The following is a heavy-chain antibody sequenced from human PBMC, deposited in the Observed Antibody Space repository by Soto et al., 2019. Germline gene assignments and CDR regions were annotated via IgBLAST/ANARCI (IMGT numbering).Heavy chain of an antibody. V-gene: IGHV4-39*01. D-gene: IGHD4-17*01. J-gene: IGHJ4*02. CDR1: GGSISSSSYY. Sequence: SETLSLTCTVSGGSISSSSYYWGWIRQPPGKGLEWIGSIYYSGSTYYNPSLKSRVTISVDTSKNQFSLKLSSVTAADTAVYYCARHFPTVTTIDYWGQGTLVTVS. CDR2: IYYSGST. CDR3: ARHFPTVTTIDY.